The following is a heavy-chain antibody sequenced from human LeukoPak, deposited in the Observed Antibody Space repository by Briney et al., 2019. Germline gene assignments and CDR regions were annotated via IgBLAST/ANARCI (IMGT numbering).Heavy chain of an antibody. CDR3: ACLSRDFDWLGFDY. CDR2: INPNSGGT. V-gene: IGHV1-2*02. D-gene: IGHD3-9*01. J-gene: IGHJ4*02. CDR1: GYTFTGYY. Sequence: ASVKVSCKASGYTFTGYYMHWVRQAPGQGLEWMGWINPNSGGTNYAQKFQGRVTMTRDTSISTAYMELSRLRSEDTAVYYCACLSRDFDWLGFDYWGQGTLVTVSS.